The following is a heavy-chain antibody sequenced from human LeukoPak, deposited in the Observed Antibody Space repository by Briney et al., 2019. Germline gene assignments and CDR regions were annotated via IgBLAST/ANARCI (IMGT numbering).Heavy chain of an antibody. Sequence: GGSLRLSCAASGFTFSSYAMSWVRQAPGEGLEWVSAITDSGGSTYYSDSVKGRFTISRDNSKNTLYLQMNTLIAEDTAIYYXXXGXSGSRPYYFDYWGQGTLVTVSS. J-gene: IGHJ4*02. CDR2: ITDSGGST. D-gene: IGHD3-22*01. V-gene: IGHV3-23*01. CDR3: XXGXSGSRPYYFDY. CDR1: GFTFSSYA.